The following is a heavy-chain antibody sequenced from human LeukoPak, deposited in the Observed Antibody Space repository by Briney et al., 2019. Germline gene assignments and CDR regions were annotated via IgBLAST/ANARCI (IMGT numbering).Heavy chain of an antibody. Sequence: SETLSLTCTVSGGSISSYYWSWIRQPPGKGLEWIGYIYYSGSTNYNPSLKSRVTISVDTSKNQFSLKLSSVTAADTAVYYCARAGIVATSFFDYWGQGILVTVSS. CDR3: ARAGIVATSFFDY. CDR1: GGSISSYY. D-gene: IGHD5-12*01. CDR2: IYYSGST. V-gene: IGHV4-59*01. J-gene: IGHJ4*02.